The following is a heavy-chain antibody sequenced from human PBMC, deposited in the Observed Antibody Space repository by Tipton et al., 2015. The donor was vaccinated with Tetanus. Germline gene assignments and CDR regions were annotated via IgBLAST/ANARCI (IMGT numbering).Heavy chain of an antibody. CDR1: GYAFSSYD. J-gene: IGHJ4*02. CDR2: MNPNTGLA. CDR3: ARGNRGSSWYF. D-gene: IGHD6-13*01. Sequence: QSGPEVKKPGASVKVSCKASGYAFSSYDINWVRQAAGQGLEWLGYMNPNTGLARVAQKFQGRVTMTSDITITTAYVELKNRRSDDRAVYCCARGNRGSSWYFWGQGTLVTVSS. V-gene: IGHV1-8*01.